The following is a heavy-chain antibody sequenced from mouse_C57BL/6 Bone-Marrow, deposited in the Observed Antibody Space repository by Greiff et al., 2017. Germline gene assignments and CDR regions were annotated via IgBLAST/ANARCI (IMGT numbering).Heavy chain of an antibody. J-gene: IGHJ2*01. CDR1: GYTFTDYE. D-gene: IGHD2-4*01. Sequence: VQLQQSGAELVRPGASVTLSCKASGYTFTDYEMHWVKQTPVHGLEWIGAIDPETGGTAYNQKFKGKAILTADKSSSTAYMELRSLTSEDSSVYYCTRRRDYDYGNYWGQGTTLTVSS. CDR3: TRRRDYDYGNY. CDR2: IDPETGGT. V-gene: IGHV1-15*01.